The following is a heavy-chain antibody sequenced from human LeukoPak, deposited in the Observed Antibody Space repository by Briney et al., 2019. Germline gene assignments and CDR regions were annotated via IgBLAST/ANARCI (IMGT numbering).Heavy chain of an antibody. CDR1: GGTFSSYA. D-gene: IGHD1-26*01. V-gene: IGHV1-69*06. CDR2: IIPIFGTA. CDR3: ARDSGSYYPPPFDP. J-gene: IGHJ5*02. Sequence: REASVKVSCKASGGTFSSYAISWVRQAPGQGLEWMGGIIPIFGTANYAQKFQGRVTITADKSTSTAYMELSSLRSEDTAVYYCARDSGSYYPPPFDPWGQGTLVTVSS.